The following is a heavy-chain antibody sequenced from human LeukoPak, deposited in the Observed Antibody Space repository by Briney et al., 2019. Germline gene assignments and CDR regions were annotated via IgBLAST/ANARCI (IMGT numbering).Heavy chain of an antibody. J-gene: IGHJ6*03. Sequence: SETLSLTCTVSGGSISSYYWGWIRQPPGKGLEWIGYIHYSGSTNYNPSLKSRVTISVDTSKNQFSLKLSSVTAADTAVYYCARDPRGYSGYEESYYYYYYMDVWGKGTTVTVSS. CDR2: IHYSGST. D-gene: IGHD5-12*01. V-gene: IGHV4-59*01. CDR3: ARDPRGYSGYEESYYYYYYMDV. CDR1: GGSISSYY.